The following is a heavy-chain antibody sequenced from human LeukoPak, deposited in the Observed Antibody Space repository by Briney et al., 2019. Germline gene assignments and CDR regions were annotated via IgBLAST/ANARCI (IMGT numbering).Heavy chain of an antibody. J-gene: IGHJ6*03. CDR1: GFTFSSYG. V-gene: IGHV3-30*02. Sequence: GSLRLSCAASGFTFSSYGMHWVRQAPGKGLEWVAFIRYDGSNKYYADSVKGRFTISRDNSKNTLYLQMNSLRAEDTAVYYCAKVRTVTTYYYYYMDVWGKGTTVTVSS. CDR3: AKVRTVTTYYYYYMDV. CDR2: IRYDGSNK. D-gene: IGHD4-17*01.